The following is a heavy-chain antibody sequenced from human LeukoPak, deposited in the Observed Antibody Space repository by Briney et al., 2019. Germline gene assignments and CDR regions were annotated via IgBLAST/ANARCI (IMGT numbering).Heavy chain of an antibody. D-gene: IGHD6-13*01. J-gene: IGHJ4*02. CDR2: IYDDNT. CDR1: GFTVSAYA. Sequence: GGSLRLSCAASGFTVSAYAMAWVRQAPGKGLEWVSTIYDDNTYYADSVKGRFAISTDNSKNTLYLQMNSLRVEDTAVYYCARAVYSSSWYISYYFDYWGQGTLVTVSS. CDR3: ARAVYSSSWYISYYFDY. V-gene: IGHV3-23*01.